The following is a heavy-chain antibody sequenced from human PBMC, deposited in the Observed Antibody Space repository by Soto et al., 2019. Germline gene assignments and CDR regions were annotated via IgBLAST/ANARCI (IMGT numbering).Heavy chain of an antibody. J-gene: IGHJ4*02. Sequence: QVQLVQSGAEVKKPGSSVKVSCKASGGTFSSYTISWVRQAPGQGLEWMGRIIPILGIANYAQKFQGRVTITADKSTSTAYMELSSLRSEDRAVYYCARVPVRYSSSWYLDYWGQGTLVTVSS. V-gene: IGHV1-69*02. CDR1: GGTFSSYT. D-gene: IGHD6-13*01. CDR2: IIPILGIA. CDR3: ARVPVRYSSSWYLDY.